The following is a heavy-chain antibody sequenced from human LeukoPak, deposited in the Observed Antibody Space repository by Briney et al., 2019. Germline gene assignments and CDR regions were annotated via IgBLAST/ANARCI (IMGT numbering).Heavy chain of an antibody. Sequence: SETLSLTCAVYGGSFSGYYWSWIRQPPGKGLEWIGEINHSGSTNYNPSLKSRVTISVDTSKNQFSLKLSPVTAADTAVYYCARGDLIVFDAFDIWGQGTMVTVSS. D-gene: IGHD3-22*01. CDR2: INHSGST. V-gene: IGHV4-34*01. CDR1: GGSFSGYY. CDR3: ARGDLIVFDAFDI. J-gene: IGHJ3*02.